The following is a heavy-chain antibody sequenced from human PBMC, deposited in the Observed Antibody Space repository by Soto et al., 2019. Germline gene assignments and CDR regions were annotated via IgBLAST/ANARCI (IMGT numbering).Heavy chain of an antibody. V-gene: IGHV4-4*07. CDR2: IYTSGST. Sequence: QVQLQQSGPGLVKPSETLSLTCTVSGGSISSYNWSWIRQPAGKGLEWIGRIYTSGSTNYNPSLKSRVTMSVDTSKNQFSPKLSSVTAADTAVYYCARGSSSSPFYYYYGMDVWCQGTTLTVSS. D-gene: IGHD6-6*01. CDR3: ARGSSSSPFYYYYGMDV. CDR1: GGSISSYN. J-gene: IGHJ6*02.